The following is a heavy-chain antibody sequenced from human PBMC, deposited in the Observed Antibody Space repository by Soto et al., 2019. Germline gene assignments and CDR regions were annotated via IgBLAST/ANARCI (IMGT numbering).Heavy chain of an antibody. CDR1: GGSISISSYY. Sequence: SETLSLTCTVSGGSISISSYYWGWIRQPPGKGLEWIGSIYYSGSTYYKPSLKSRVTISVDTSKNQFSLKLSSVTAADTAVYYCARQPGNYYYYMDVWGKGTKVTV. CDR3: ARQPGNYYYYMDV. V-gene: IGHV4-39*01. CDR2: IYYSGST. J-gene: IGHJ6*03.